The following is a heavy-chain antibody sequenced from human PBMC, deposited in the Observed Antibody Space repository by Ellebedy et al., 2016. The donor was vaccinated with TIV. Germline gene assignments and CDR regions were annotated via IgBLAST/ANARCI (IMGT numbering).Heavy chain of an antibody. D-gene: IGHD6-13*01. CDR1: GFTFSSYS. CDR3: ARLSWYGDGMDV. V-gene: IGHV3-21*01. Sequence: GESLKISXAASGFTFSSYSMNWVRQAPGKGLEWVSSISSSSSCIYYADSVKGRFTISRDNAKNSLYLQMNSLRAEDTAVYYCARLSWYGDGMDVWGQGTTVTVSS. J-gene: IGHJ6*02. CDR2: ISSSSSCI.